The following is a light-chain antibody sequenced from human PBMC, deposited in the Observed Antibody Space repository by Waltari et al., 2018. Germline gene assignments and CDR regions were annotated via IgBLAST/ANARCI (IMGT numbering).Light chain of an antibody. CDR1: TSDIGGYT. V-gene: IGLV1-44*01. Sequence: QSVLTQPPSASGTPGQRVTISCSGSTSDIGGYTLVWYQQLPGTAPKLLIHSNDQRPSGVPDRFSGFKSGTSASLAISGLQSEDEGEYFCAAWDDSLTYVFGTGTKVTVL. CDR2: SND. J-gene: IGLJ1*01. CDR3: AAWDDSLTYV.